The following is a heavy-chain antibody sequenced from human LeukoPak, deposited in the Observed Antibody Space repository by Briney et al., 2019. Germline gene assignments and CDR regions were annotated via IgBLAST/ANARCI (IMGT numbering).Heavy chain of an antibody. J-gene: IGHJ4*02. CDR3: ARGSLLGEFDY. D-gene: IGHD2-21*01. CDR1: GGSFSGYY. Sequence: SETLSLICAVYGGSFSGYYWSWIRQPPRKGLEWIGEINHSGSTNYNPSLKSRVTISVDTSKNQFSLKLSSVTAADTAVYYCARGSLLGEFDYWGQGTLVTVSS. CDR2: INHSGST. V-gene: IGHV4-34*01.